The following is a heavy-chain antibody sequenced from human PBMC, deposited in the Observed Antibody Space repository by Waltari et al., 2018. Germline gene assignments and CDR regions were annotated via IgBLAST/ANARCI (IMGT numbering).Heavy chain of an antibody. CDR1: GGSFSGYY. CDR3: ARRRGLRYSSSGYFDY. Sequence: QVQLQQWGAGLLKPSETLSLTCAVYGGSFSGYYWSWNRQPPGKGLEWIGEINHSGSTNYNPSLKSRVTISVDTSKNQFSLKLSSVTAADTAVYYCARRRGLRYSSSGYFDYWGQGTLVTVSS. J-gene: IGHJ4*02. V-gene: IGHV4-34*01. CDR2: INHSGST. D-gene: IGHD6-6*01.